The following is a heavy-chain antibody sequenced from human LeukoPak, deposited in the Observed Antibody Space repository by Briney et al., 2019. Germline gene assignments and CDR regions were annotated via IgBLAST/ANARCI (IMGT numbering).Heavy chain of an antibody. CDR1: GGSLSSGYY. Sequence: PSETLSPTCTVSGGSLSSGYYWGWIRQPPGKGLECIGSIYHSGSTYYNPSLKSRVTISVDTSKNQFSLKVSSVTAANTAVYYCARPALDYDSDRDAFDIWGQGTMVTVSS. D-gene: IGHD3-22*01. V-gene: IGHV4-38-2*02. J-gene: IGHJ3*02. CDR2: IYHSGST. CDR3: ARPALDYDSDRDAFDI.